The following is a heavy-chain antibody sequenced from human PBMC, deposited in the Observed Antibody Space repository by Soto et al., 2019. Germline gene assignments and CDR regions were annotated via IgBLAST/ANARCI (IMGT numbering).Heavy chain of an antibody. CDR2: IYSGGST. J-gene: IGHJ4*02. D-gene: IGHD6-19*01. CDR3: ARDLGGRESSGRKTQAC. CDR1: GFTVSSNY. V-gene: IGHV3-66*01. Sequence: GGSLRLSCAASGFTVSSNYMVWVRQAPGKGLEWVSVIYSGGSTYYADSVKGRFTISRDNSKNTLYLQMNSLRAEDTAVYYCARDLGGRESSGRKTQACWGQGTLVTVSS.